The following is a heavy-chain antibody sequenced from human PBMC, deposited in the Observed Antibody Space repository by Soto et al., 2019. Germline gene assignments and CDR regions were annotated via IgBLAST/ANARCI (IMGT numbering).Heavy chain of an antibody. J-gene: IGHJ4*02. CDR3: ATQRREGIDY. V-gene: IGHV4-39*01. D-gene: IGHD6-25*01. CDR1: SDSIPRCTPY. Sequence: PSETLSLTCPLSSDSIPRCTPYRGWIRQPPGKGLEWIGTIYYGGTTYSNPSLKSRVTISVDTSKNQFSLKLTSVTAADTAVYYCATQRREGIDYWGQGTLVTVSS. CDR2: IYYGGTT.